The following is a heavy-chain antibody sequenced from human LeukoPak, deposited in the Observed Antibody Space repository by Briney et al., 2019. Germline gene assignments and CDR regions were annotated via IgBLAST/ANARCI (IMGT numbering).Heavy chain of an antibody. CDR2: IYHSGST. J-gene: IGHJ6*03. CDR1: GGSISSGGYS. D-gene: IGHD5-18*01. V-gene: IGHV4-30-2*01. Sequence: SETLSLTCAVSGGSISSGGYSWSWIRQPPGKGLEWIGYIYHSGSTNYNPSLKSRVTISVDTSKNQFSLKLSSVTAADTAVYYCARAHLTAYYYYYYMDVWGKGTTVTVSS. CDR3: ARAHLTAYYYYYYMDV.